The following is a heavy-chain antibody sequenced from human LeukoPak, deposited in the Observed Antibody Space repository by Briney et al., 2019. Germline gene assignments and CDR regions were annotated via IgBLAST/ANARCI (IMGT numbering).Heavy chain of an antibody. CDR2: INWNGGST. Sequence: GGSLRLSCAASGFTFDDYVMSWVRQAPGKGLEWVSGINWNGGSTGYADSVKGRFTISRDNAKNSLYLQMNSLRAEDTALYHCARGGDYKGPFDYWGQGTLVIVSS. CDR1: GFTFDDYV. D-gene: IGHD4-11*01. V-gene: IGHV3-20*01. CDR3: ARGGDYKGPFDY. J-gene: IGHJ4*02.